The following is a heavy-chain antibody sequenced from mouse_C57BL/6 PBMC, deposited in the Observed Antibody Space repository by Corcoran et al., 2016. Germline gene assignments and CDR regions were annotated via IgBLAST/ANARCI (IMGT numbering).Heavy chain of an antibody. CDR2: INTYSGVP. D-gene: IGHD1-1*01. J-gene: IGHJ4*01. Sequence: QIQLVQSGPELKKPGETVKISCKASGYTFTTYGMSWVQQAPGKGLKWMGWINTYSGVPTYADDFKGRFAFSLETSASTAYLQINNLKNEDTATYFCARDYYGSSFYAMDYWGQGTSVTVSS. V-gene: IGHV9-3*01. CDR3: ARDYYGSSFYAMDY. CDR1: GYTFTTYG.